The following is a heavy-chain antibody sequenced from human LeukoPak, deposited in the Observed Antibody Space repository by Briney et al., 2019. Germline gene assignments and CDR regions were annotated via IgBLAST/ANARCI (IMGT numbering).Heavy chain of an antibody. J-gene: IGHJ4*02. CDR3: ARAPSGYGGYHDY. CDR2: INAGNGNT. V-gene: IGHV1-3*03. D-gene: IGHD4-17*01. Sequence: VASVKVSCKASGYTFTSYAMHWVRQAPGQRLEWMGWINAGNGNTKYSQEFQGRVTITRDTSASTAYMELSSLRSEDMAVYYCARAPSGYGGYHDYWGQGTLVTVSS. CDR1: GYTFTSYA.